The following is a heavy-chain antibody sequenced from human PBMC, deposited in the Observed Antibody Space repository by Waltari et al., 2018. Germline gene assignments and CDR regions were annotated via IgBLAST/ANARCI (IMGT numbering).Heavy chain of an antibody. CDR3: ARGEDYGSASYYFDY. Sequence: QVQLQESGPGLVKPSQTLSLTCTVSGGSISSGAYYWSWIRQHPGKGLEWIGYIYYSGSNYYNPSHKSQVTISVGTSKNQFSLKRSSVTAADTAVYYCARGEDYGSASYYFDYWGQGTLVTVSS. J-gene: IGHJ4*02. D-gene: IGHD3-10*01. V-gene: IGHV4-31*01. CDR1: GGSISSGAYY. CDR2: IYYSGSN.